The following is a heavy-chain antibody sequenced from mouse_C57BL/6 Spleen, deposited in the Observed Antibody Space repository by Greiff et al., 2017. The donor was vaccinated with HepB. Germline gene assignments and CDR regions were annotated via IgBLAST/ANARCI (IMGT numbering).Heavy chain of an antibody. CDR2: IYPGDGDT. Sequence: QVQLQQSGPELVKPGASVKISCKASGYAFSSSWMNWVKQRPGKGLEWIGRIYPGDGDTNYNGKFKGKATLTADKSSSTAYMQLSSLTSEDSAVYFGARLIYYGSSYHYFDYWGQGTTLTVSS. D-gene: IGHD1-1*01. V-gene: IGHV1-82*01. CDR3: ARLIYYGSSYHYFDY. J-gene: IGHJ2*01. CDR1: GYAFSSSW.